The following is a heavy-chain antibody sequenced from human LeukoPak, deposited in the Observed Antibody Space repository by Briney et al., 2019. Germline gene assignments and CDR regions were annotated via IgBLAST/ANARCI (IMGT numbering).Heavy chain of an antibody. J-gene: IGHJ4*02. CDR1: RGSISSSRYY. D-gene: IGHD6-19*01. V-gene: IGHV4-39*01. CDR3: ARLAVGLDY. Sequence: SETLSLTCTVSRGSISSSRYYWRWIRQPPGKGLEWIGSIYYSGSTYYNPSLKSRVTISVDTSKNQFSLKLSSVTAADTAVYYCARLAVGLDYWGQGTLVTVSS. CDR2: IYYSGST.